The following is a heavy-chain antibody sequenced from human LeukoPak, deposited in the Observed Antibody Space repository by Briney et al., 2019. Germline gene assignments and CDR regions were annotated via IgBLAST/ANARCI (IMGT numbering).Heavy chain of an antibody. Sequence: GGSLRLSCAASGFTFSDHYMDWVRQAPGKGLEWVGRTRNKANSYTTEYAASVKGRFTISRDDAKNTLYLQMNSLRAEDTAVYYCVRGGESTWSWGQGTLVTVSS. J-gene: IGHJ5*02. CDR1: GFTFSDHY. CDR2: TRNKANSYTT. CDR3: VRGGESTWS. V-gene: IGHV3-72*01. D-gene: IGHD2-15*01.